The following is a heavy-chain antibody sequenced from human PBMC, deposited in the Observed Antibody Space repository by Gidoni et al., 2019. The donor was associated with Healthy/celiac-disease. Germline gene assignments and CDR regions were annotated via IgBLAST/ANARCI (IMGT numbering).Heavy chain of an antibody. CDR2: ISYDGSNK. J-gene: IGHJ4*02. CDR1: GFTFSSYA. Sequence: QVQLVESGGGVVQPGRSLGLSCAASGFTFSSYAMHWVRQAPGKGLEWVAVISYDGSNKYYADSVKGRFTISRDNSKNTLYLQMNSLRAEDTAVYYCARDRRLRLGELSLALDYWGQGTLVTVSS. V-gene: IGHV3-30-3*01. CDR3: ARDRRLRLGELSLALDY. D-gene: IGHD3-16*02.